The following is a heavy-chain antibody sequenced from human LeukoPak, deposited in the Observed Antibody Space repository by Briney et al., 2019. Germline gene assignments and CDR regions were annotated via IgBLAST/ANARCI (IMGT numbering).Heavy chain of an antibody. J-gene: IGHJ4*02. CDR1: GGTFSSYA. D-gene: IGHD3-22*01. Sequence: SVKVSCKASGGTFSSYAISWVRQAPGQGLEWMGGIIPIFGTANYAQKFQGRVTITADESTSTAYMELSSLRSEDTAVYYCARDQAPSLYYDSSGKGFCDYWGQGTLVTVSS. CDR3: ARDQAPSLYYDSSGKGFCDY. V-gene: IGHV1-69*13. CDR2: IIPIFGTA.